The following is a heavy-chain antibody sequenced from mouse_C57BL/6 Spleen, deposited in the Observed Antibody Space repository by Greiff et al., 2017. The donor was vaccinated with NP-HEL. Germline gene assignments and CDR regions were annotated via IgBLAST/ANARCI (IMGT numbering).Heavy chain of an antibody. J-gene: IGHJ1*03. V-gene: IGHV5-6*02. CDR3: ARRGGSSHWYFDV. Sequence: EVKVVESGGDLVKPGGSLKLSCAASGFTFSSYGMSWVRQTPDKRLEWVATISSGGSYTYYPDSVKGRFTISRDNAKNTLYLQMSSLKSEDTAMDDYARRGGSSHWYFDVWGTGTTVTVSS. CDR1: GFTFSSYG. CDR2: ISSGGSYT. D-gene: IGHD1-1*01.